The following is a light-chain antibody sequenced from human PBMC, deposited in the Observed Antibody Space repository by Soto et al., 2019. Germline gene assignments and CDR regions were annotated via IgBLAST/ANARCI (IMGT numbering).Light chain of an antibody. CDR3: QQSFIAPWT. J-gene: IGKJ1*01. V-gene: IGKV1-39*01. CDR2: AAS. Sequence: EIEVTQSPSSLSAPVGDRVTITCRESQSITGYLNWYQQKPGKVPKLLIYAASTLQSGVPSRFSGSGSGTDFTLTLSSLQAEDSATYYCQQSFIAPWTFGQGSNV. CDR1: QSITGY.